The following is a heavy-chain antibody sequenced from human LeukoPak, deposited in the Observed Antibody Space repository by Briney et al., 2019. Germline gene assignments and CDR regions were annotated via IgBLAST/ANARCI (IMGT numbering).Heavy chain of an antibody. D-gene: IGHD4-17*01. CDR1: GFTFSNYV. V-gene: IGHV3-23*01. CDR3: AKPKDDYGDYVHFFDY. Sequence: GGSLRLSCAASGFTFSNYVMSWVRQAPGKGLEWVSGVSAIGGHTYYADSVKGRFTISRDDSKNTLFLQMNSLRDEDTAVYYCAKPKDDYGDYVHFFDYWGQGTLVTVSS. J-gene: IGHJ4*02. CDR2: VSAIGGHT.